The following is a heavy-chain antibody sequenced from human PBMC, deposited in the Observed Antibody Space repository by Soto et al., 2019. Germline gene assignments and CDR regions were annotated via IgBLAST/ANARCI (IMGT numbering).Heavy chain of an antibody. D-gene: IGHD4-17*01. J-gene: IGHJ5*02. CDR3: ARPTSPNRAVTKLNWFDP. V-gene: IGHV3-30-3*01. CDR2: ISYDGSNK. Sequence: QVQLVESGGGVVQPGRSLRLSCAASGFTFSSYAMHWVRQAPGKGLEWVAVISYDGSNKYYADSVKGRFTISRDNSKNTLDLQMNSLRAEDTAVYYCARPTSPNRAVTKLNWFDPWGQGTLVTVSS. CDR1: GFTFSSYA.